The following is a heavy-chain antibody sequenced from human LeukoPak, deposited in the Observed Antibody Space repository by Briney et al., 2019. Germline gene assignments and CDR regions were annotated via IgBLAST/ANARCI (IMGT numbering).Heavy chain of an antibody. J-gene: IGHJ3*02. D-gene: IGHD3-22*01. CDR3: ARVDYYDSSGYYYGDAFDI. CDR1: GGTFSSYA. V-gene: IGHV1-69*04. CDR2: IIPILGIA. Sequence: ASVKVSCKASGGTFSSYAISWVRQAPGQGLEWMGRIIPILGIANYAQKFQGRLTITADKSTSTAYMELSSLRSEDTAVYYRARVDYYDSSGYYYGDAFDIWGQGTMVTVSS.